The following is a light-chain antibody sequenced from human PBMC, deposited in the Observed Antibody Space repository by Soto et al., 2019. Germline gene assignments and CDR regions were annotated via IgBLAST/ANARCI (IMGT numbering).Light chain of an antibody. Sequence: EIVMTHYPATLSVSPGERATLSCRSSQSVSSNLAWYQQKPGQAPRLLIYGASTRATGIPARFSGSGSGTEFTLTISSLQSEDFEVYYCQQYNNGPRTFGQGTKLDIK. CDR1: QSVSSN. J-gene: IGKJ1*01. CDR3: QQYNNGPRT. CDR2: GAS. V-gene: IGKV3-15*01.